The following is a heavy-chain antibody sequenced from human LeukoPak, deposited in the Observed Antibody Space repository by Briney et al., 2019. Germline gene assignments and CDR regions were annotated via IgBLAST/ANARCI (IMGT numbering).Heavy chain of an antibody. CDR1: GGSISSYY. CDR2: IYTSGST. Sequence: PSETLSLTCTVSGGSISSYYWSWIRQPAGKGLEWIGRIYTSGSTNYNPSLKSRVTMSVDTSKNQFSLKLSSVTAADTAVYYCARAGYSSSWYLNWFDPWGQGTLVTVSS. D-gene: IGHD6-13*01. CDR3: ARAGYSSSWYLNWFDP. J-gene: IGHJ5*02. V-gene: IGHV4-4*07.